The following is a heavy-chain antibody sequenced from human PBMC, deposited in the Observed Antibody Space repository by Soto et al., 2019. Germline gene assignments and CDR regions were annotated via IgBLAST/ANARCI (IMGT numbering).Heavy chain of an antibody. D-gene: IGHD6-25*01. CDR1: GFTFSSYA. J-gene: IGHJ4*02. CDR2: ISGSGGST. CDR3: GGGQGKRLLGGY. Sequence: EVQLLESGGGLVQPGGSLRLSCAASGFTFSSYAMSWVRQAPGKGLEWVSAISGSGGSTYYADSVKGRFTISRDNSKNTVYLQMNSVRAEDTAVYYCGGGQGKRLLGGYWGQGTLVTVSS. V-gene: IGHV3-23*01.